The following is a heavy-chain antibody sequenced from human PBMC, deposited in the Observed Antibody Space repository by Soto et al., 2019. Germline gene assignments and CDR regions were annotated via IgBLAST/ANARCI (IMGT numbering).Heavy chain of an antibody. V-gene: IGHV3-13*01. J-gene: IGHJ4*02. Sequence: EVQLVESGGGLVQPGGSLRLSCAASGFTFSSYDMHWVRQATGKGLEWVSAIGTAGDTYYPGSVKGRFTISRENAKNSLYLQMNSLRAEDTGVYYCARGVMGFDAMVFDYWGQGTLVTVSS. CDR2: IGTAGDT. CDR3: ARGVMGFDAMVFDY. D-gene: IGHD3-9*01. CDR1: GFTFSSYD.